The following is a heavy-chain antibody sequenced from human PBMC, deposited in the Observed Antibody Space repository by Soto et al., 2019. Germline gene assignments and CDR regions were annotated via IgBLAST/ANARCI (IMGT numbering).Heavy chain of an antibody. CDR2: ISGSGGST. V-gene: IGHV3-23*01. J-gene: IGHJ4*02. D-gene: IGHD6-13*01. CDR1: GFTFSSYA. Sequence: GGSLRLSCAASGFTFSSYAMSWVRQAPGKGLEWVSAISGSGGSTYYADSVKGRFTISRDNSKNTLYLQMHSVRAEDMYVYSCAKDVVSPSLVPFDYWGQGTLVTVSS. CDR3: AKDVVSPSLVPFDY.